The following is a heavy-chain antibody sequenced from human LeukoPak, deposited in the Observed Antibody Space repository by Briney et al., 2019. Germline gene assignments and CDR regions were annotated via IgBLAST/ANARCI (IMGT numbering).Heavy chain of an antibody. Sequence: GGSLRLSCAASGFTFSSYAMHWVRQAPGKGLEWVAVISYDGSNKYYADSVKGRFTISRDNSKKKLCLQMNSLRAEDTAVYYCARGMTTVTTRKGVFDYWGQGTLVTVSS. D-gene: IGHD4-17*01. CDR3: ARGMTTVTTRKGVFDY. J-gene: IGHJ4*02. CDR1: GFTFSSYA. V-gene: IGHV3-30*04. CDR2: ISYDGSNK.